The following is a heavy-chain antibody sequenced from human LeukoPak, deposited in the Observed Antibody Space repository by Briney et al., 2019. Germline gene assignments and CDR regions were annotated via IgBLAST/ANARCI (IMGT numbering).Heavy chain of an antibody. CDR2: INDSGST. CDR1: GDSISSGGYS. J-gene: IGHJ5*02. Sequence: SETLSLTCAVSGDSISSGGYSWSWIRQPPGKGLEWIGYINDSGSTYNNPSLQSRVTLSIDTSKNQFSLKMSSVTAADTAVYYCAKEREGWFDTWGQGTLVIVSS. V-gene: IGHV4-30-4*07. CDR3: AKEREGWFDT.